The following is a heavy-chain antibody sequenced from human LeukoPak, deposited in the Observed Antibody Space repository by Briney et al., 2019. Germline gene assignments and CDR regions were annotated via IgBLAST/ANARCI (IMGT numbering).Heavy chain of an antibody. CDR2: ISETGSP. CDR1: GGPVNSYN. CDR3: ARQDALGKYPPPYYMDV. D-gene: IGHD3-16*01. J-gene: IGHJ6*03. Sequence: SSETLSLTCTVSGGPVNSYNWNWIRQPPGKGLEWIGYISETGSPKYNSSLENRVTLSLDTSKNLFSLNLRSATVADTAVYYCARQDALGKYPPPYYMDVWGKGTTVIVS. V-gene: IGHV4-59*08.